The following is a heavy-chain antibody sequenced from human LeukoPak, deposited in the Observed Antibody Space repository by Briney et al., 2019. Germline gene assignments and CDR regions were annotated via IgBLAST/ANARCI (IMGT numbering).Heavy chain of an antibody. D-gene: IGHD3-22*01. CDR2: ISSSSSYI. CDR1: GFTFSSYS. V-gene: IGHV3-21*01. Sequence: GGSLRLSCAASGFTFSSYSVNWVRQAPGKGLEWVSSISSSSSYIYYADSVKGRFTISRDNAKNSLYLQMNSLRAEDTAVYYCARDLRRSPYYYDSSGYYYWGQGTLVTVSS. J-gene: IGHJ4*02. CDR3: ARDLRRSPYYYDSSGYYY.